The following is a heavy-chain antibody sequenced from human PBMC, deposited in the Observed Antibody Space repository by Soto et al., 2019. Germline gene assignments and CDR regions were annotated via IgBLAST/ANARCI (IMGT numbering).Heavy chain of an antibody. Sequence: GGSLRLSCAASGFTFSSYGMHWVRQAPGKGLEWVAIIWYDGSDKYYADSVKGRFTISRDNSKNTLYLQMDSLRAEDTAVYYCAGVLGGCYYYYGIDVWGQGTTVTVSS. D-gene: IGHD1-26*01. CDR2: IWYDGSDK. CDR1: GFTFSSYG. J-gene: IGHJ6*02. V-gene: IGHV3-33*01. CDR3: AGVLGGCYYYYGIDV.